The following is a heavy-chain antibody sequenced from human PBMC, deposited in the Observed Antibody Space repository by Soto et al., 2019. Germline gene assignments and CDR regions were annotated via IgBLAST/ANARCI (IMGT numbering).Heavy chain of an antibody. CDR1: GFTVSSNY. V-gene: IGHV3-66*01. D-gene: IGHD3-22*01. J-gene: IGHJ4*02. CDR2: IYSGGST. Sequence: EVQLVESGGGLVQPGGSLRLSCAASGFTVSSNYMSWVRQAPGKGLEWVSVIYSGGSTYYADSVKGRFTISRDNSKNTLYLQMNSLRAEDTAVYYCTVYDSSGYYDYWGQGALVIVSS. CDR3: TVYDSSGYYDY.